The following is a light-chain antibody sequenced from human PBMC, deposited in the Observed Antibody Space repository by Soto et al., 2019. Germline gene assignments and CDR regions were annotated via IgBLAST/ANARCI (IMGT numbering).Light chain of an antibody. J-gene: IGLJ1*01. Sequence: QSVLTQPASVSGSPGQSITISCTGSSSDVGGYNYLSWYQQHPGKAPKLIIYEVSNRPSGVSDRFSGSKSGNTAPLTISGLQAEDEADFFCSSFTSTSTLVFGTGTKVTVL. CDR2: EVS. CDR1: SSDVGGYNY. CDR3: SSFTSTSTLV. V-gene: IGLV2-14*01.